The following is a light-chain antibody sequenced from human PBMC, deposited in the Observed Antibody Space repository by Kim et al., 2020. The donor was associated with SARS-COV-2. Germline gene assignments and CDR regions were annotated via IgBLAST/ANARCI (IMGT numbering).Light chain of an antibody. CDR2: DVN. CDR1: TSDVAVYNY. CDR3: CSYAGSYTWV. J-gene: IGLJ2*01. Sequence: GHPVTISCTGTTSDVAVYNYVSWYQQHPGKAPKVMIYDVNKRPSGVPDRFSGSKSGNTASLTISGLQAEDEADYYCCSYAGSYTWVFGGGTQLTVL. V-gene: IGLV2-11*03.